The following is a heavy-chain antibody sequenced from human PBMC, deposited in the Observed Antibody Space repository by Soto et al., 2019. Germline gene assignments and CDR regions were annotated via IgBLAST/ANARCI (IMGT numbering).Heavy chain of an antibody. CDR1: GYSLSPYY. Sequence: QVHLVQSGAEVKKPGASVKVYCKASGYSLSPYYMHWVRQAPGQGLEWMAIINPNGGSTKNAQKFQCRVTVTRDTSTSTVYMELSRLTSEDTATYYCSTYCGGDNCPPCPWQWGQGTMVTVSS. J-gene: IGHJ3*01. D-gene: IGHD2-21*01. CDR2: INPNGGST. V-gene: IGHV1-46*03. CDR3: STYCGGDNCPPCPWQ.